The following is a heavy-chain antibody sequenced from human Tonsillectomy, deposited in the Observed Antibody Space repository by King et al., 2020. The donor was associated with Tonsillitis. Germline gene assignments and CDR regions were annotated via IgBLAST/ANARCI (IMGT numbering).Heavy chain of an antibody. Sequence: QLVQSGTEVKKPGSSVKVSCKASGGTFSSYVINWVRXXPXQGXXXMXXXXXXXXXXXXAKXFXXRVTIIXDKXXSTXYXELSSLRSEDTAVYYCTSGVAPPAFDVWGQGTMVTVSS. CDR1: GGTFSSYV. J-gene: IGHJ3*01. V-gene: IGHV1-69*04. CDR2: XXXXXXXX. CDR3: TSGVAPPAFDV. D-gene: IGHD2-15*01.